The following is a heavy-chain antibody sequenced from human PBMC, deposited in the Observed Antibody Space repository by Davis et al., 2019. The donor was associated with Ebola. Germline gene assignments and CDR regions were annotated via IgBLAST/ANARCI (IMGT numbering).Heavy chain of an antibody. CDR2: INHSGST. J-gene: IGHJ3*02. Sequence: PGGSLRPSCAVYGGSFSGYYWSWIRQPPGKGLEWTGSINHSGSTNYNPSLKSRVTISVDTSKNQFSLKLSSVTAADTAVYYCARSPWGIAAAAYAFDIWGQGTMVTVSS. V-gene: IGHV4-34*01. D-gene: IGHD6-13*01. CDR1: GGSFSGYY. CDR3: ARSPWGIAAAAYAFDI.